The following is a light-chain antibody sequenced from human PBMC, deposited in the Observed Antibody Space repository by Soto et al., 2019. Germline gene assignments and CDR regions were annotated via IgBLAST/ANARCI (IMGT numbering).Light chain of an antibody. Sequence: IGMTQSPTTPSDPLGDRAPVTCKPSQNICSNLAWYQQRPGQAPRLLIYDASNRATDIPPRFSGSGSGTEFTLTITSLQSEDIAVYFCQQYKNWPPLSFGGGTKVDI. CDR1: QNICSN. J-gene: IGKJ4*01. CDR3: QQYKNWPPLS. V-gene: IGKV3-15*01. CDR2: DAS.